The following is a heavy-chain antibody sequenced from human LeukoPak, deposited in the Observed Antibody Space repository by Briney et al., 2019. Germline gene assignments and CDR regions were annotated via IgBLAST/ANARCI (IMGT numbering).Heavy chain of an antibody. Sequence: GGSLRLSCAASGFTFSSYGMHWVRQAPGKGLEWVAVISYDGSNKYYADSVKGRFTISRDNSKNTLYLQMNSLRAEDTAVYYCAKAPYSSSWYPWFDPWGQGTLDTVSS. CDR2: ISYDGSNK. D-gene: IGHD6-13*01. CDR3: AKAPYSSSWYPWFDP. J-gene: IGHJ5*02. CDR1: GFTFSSYG. V-gene: IGHV3-30*18.